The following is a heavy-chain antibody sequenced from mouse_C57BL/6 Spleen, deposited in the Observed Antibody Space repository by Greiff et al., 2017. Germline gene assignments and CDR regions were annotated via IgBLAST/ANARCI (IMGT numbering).Heavy chain of an antibody. Sequence: EVQRVESGGDLVKPGGSLKLSCAASGFTFSSYGMSWVRQTPDKRLEWVATISSGGSYTYYPDSVKGRFTISRDNAKNTLYLQMSSLKSEDTAMYYCARQDYSKNSAMCYWGQGTSVTVSS. CDR1: GFTFSSYG. CDR3: ARQDYSKNSAMCY. V-gene: IGHV5-6*01. CDR2: ISSGGSYT. D-gene: IGHD2-5*01. J-gene: IGHJ4*01.